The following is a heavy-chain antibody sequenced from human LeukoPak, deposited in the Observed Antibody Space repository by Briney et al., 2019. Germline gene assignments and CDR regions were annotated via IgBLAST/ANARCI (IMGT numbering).Heavy chain of an antibody. CDR2: IYYSGST. J-gene: IGHJ5*02. D-gene: IGHD2-2*01. CDR1: GDSISSYY. V-gene: IGHV4-59*01. CDR3: ARDNVVPAAIHWFDP. Sequence: SETLSLTCTVSGDSISSYYWSWIRHPRGKRLEWIGYIYYSGSTNYNPSLKSRVTISVDTSKNQFSLKLSSVTATDTAVYYCARDNVVPAAIHWFDPWGQGTLVTVSS.